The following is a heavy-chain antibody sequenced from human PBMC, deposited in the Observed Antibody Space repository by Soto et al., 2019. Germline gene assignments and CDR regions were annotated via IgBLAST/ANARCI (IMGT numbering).Heavy chain of an antibody. D-gene: IGHD4-17*01. V-gene: IGHV4-30-4*01. CDR1: GGSISSGAYY. J-gene: IGHJ4*02. CDR2: IYYSGST. Sequence: QVQLQESGPGLVKPSQTLSLTCTVSGGSISSGAYYWSWVRQPAGKGLEWIGYIYYSGSTYYNPSLKSRATISVDTSKNQFSLKLSSVTATDTAVYYCARDHYGDTYYFDYWGQGTLVTVSS. CDR3: ARDHYGDTYYFDY.